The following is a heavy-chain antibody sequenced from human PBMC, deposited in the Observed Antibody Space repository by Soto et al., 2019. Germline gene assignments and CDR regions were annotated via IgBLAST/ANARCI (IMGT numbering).Heavy chain of an antibody. Sequence: QVQLVQSGAEVKKPGSSVKVSCKASGGTFSSYAISWVRQAPGQGLEWMGGIIPIFGTANYAQKFQGRVTITADKSTGTIYIGLSSLRSEDTAVYYWARAPCGGDCNWGQGTLVTVSS. J-gene: IGHJ4*02. V-gene: IGHV1-69*06. CDR3: ARAPCGGDCN. CDR1: GGTFSSYA. D-gene: IGHD2-21*02. CDR2: IIPIFGTA.